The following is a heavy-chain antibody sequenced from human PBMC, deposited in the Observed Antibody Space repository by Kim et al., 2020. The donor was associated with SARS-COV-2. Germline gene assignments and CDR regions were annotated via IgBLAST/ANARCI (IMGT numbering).Heavy chain of an antibody. CDR2: IYHSGST. CDR3: ARDFWDYSSGWLSQYY. J-gene: IGHJ4*02. CDR1: GGSISSSNW. V-gene: IGHV4-4*02. D-gene: IGHD6-19*01. Sequence: SETLSLTCAVSGGSISSSNWWSWVRQPPGKGLEWIGEIYHSGSTNYNPSLKSRVTISVDKSKNQFSLKLSSVTAADTAVYYCARDFWDYSSGWLSQYYWGQGTLVTVSS.